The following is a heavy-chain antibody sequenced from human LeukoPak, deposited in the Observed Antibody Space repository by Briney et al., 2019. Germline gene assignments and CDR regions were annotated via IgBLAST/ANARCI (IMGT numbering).Heavy chain of an antibody. CDR1: GGTFSSYA. CDR2: IIPILGTA. J-gene: IGHJ5*02. D-gene: IGHD1-14*01. Sequence: SSVKVSCKASGGTFSSYAISWVRQAPGQGLEWMGRIIPILGTANYAQKFQGRVTITTDESTTTGYMELSSLRSEDTAVYYCARARQEPNWFDPWGQGTLVTVSS. CDR3: ARARQEPNWFDP. V-gene: IGHV1-69*05.